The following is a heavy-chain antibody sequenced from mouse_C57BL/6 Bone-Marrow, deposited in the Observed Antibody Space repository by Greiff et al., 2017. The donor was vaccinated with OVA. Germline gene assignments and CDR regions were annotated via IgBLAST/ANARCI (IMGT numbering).Heavy chain of an antibody. D-gene: IGHD1-1*01. CDR2: IHPNSGST. CDR3: AGYYYGSSGGD. V-gene: IGHV1-64*01. J-gene: IGHJ2*01. Sequence: QVQLQQSGAELVKPGASVKLSCKASGYTFTSYWMHWVKQRPGQGLEWIGMIHPNSGSTNYNEKFKSKATLTVDKSSSTAYMQLSSLTSEDSAVYYCAGYYYGSSGGDWGQGTTRTVSS. CDR1: GYTFTSYW.